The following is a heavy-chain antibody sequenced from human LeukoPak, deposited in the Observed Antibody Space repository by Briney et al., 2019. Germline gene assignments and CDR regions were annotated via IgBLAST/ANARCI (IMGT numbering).Heavy chain of an antibody. D-gene: IGHD3-10*01. CDR3: ARGGVRIWPYGSGIYFDY. J-gene: IGHJ4*02. Sequence: PSETLSLTCAVYGGSFSGYYWSWLRQPPGKGLEWIGDISHSGSTNYNPSLKSRVTISVDTSKNQFSLKLSSVTAADTAVYYCARGGVRIWPYGSGIYFDYWGQGTLVTVSS. CDR1: GGSFSGYY. V-gene: IGHV4-34*01. CDR2: ISHSGST.